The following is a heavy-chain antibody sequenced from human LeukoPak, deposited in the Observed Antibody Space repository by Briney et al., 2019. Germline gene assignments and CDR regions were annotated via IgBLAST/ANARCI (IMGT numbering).Heavy chain of an antibody. CDR2: IYWDDDK. CDR1: GFSLSTSGVG. D-gene: IGHD6-13*01. V-gene: IGHV2-5*02. J-gene: IGHJ4*02. CDR3: AHRLTGYNSNWYHGYFDY. Sequence: SGPTLVNPTQTLTLTCTFSGFSLSTSGVGVGWIRQPPGKALEWLTLIYWDDDKRYNPSLKSRLTVTKDVSKSQVVLTLINMDPVDTATYYCAHRLTGYNSNWYHGYFDYWGQGTLVTVSS.